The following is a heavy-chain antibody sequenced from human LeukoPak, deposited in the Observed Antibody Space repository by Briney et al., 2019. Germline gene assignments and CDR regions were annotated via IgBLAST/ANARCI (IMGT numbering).Heavy chain of an antibody. J-gene: IGHJ4*02. D-gene: IGHD5-18*01. Sequence: GGSLRLSCAASGFTFSDYYMSWMRQAPGKGLEWVSYISSSSSYTNYADSVKGRFTISRDNAKNSLYLQMNSLRAEDTAVYYCARLRGYGYEGNDYWGQGTLVTVSS. CDR2: ISSSSSYT. CDR1: GFTFSDYY. CDR3: ARLRGYGYEGNDY. V-gene: IGHV3-11*03.